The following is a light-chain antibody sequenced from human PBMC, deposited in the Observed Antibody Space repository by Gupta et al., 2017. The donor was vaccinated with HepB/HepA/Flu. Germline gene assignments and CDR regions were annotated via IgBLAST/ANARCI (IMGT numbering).Light chain of an antibody. CDR3: NSRENSGNMLM. J-gene: IGLJ3*02. CDR2: GKD. Sequence: SSELTQDPAVSVAPGQTVRITCQGDSLRKYYANWYQQKPGQAPLLVFYGKDNRPSGVPDRFSGSSSGNTASLTITGAQAEDEADYYWNSRENSGNMLMFGGGTKVTVL. CDR1: SLRKYY. V-gene: IGLV3-19*01.